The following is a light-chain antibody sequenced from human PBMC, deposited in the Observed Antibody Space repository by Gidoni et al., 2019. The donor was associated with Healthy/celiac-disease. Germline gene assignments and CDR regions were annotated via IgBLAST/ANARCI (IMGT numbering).Light chain of an antibody. CDR3: QQYNSYPWT. Sequence: DIQMTQSPSTLSASVGYRVTITCRASQSISSWLAWYQQKPGKAPKLLIYKASSLESGVPSRFSGSGSGTEFTLNISSLQPDDFATYYCQQYNSYPWTFGQGTKVEIK. V-gene: IGKV1-5*03. CDR1: QSISSW. CDR2: KAS. J-gene: IGKJ1*01.